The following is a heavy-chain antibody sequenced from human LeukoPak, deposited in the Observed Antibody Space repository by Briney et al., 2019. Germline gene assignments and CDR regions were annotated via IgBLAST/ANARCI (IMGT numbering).Heavy chain of an antibody. Sequence: ASVKVSCKASGYTFTSYGISWVRQAPGHGLEWMGWINPNSGGTNYAQKFQGRVTMTRDTSISTAYMELSRLRSDDTAVYYCARGDTMIVVVIPYHDAFDIWGQGTMVTVSS. D-gene: IGHD3-22*01. CDR3: ARGDTMIVVVIPYHDAFDI. J-gene: IGHJ3*02. CDR2: INPNSGGT. CDR1: GYTFTSYG. V-gene: IGHV1-2*02.